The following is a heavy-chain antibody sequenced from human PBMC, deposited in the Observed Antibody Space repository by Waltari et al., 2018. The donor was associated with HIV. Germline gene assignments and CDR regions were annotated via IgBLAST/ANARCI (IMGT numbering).Heavy chain of an antibody. Sequence: QVQLQQWGAGLLKLSETLSLTCAIYGGSFDEYYCAWIRQTPEKGLALLGDINNIGTATDNPTLESRVIVSIDTSKTQFSLKLRSVTAAETAVYYCARTYKRITLFEIIRELSWFDPWGQGTLVTVSS. V-gene: IGHV4-34*01. J-gene: IGHJ5*02. CDR3: ARTYKRITLFEIIRELSWFDP. CDR2: INNIGTA. CDR1: GGSFDEYY. D-gene: IGHD1-7*01.